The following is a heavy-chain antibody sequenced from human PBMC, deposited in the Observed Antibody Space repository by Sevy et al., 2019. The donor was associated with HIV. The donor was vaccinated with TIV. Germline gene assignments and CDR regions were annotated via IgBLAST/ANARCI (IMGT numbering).Heavy chain of an antibody. CDR1: GFTFRSYS. CDR2: ISSSSSTI. CDR3: ARDYSGWFDP. V-gene: IGHV3-48*02. D-gene: IGHD1-26*01. J-gene: IGHJ5*02. Sequence: GGSLRLSCAASGFTFRSYSMNWVRQAPGKGLEWVSYISSSSSTIYYADSVKGRFTISRDNAKNSLYLQMNSLIDEDTAVYYCARDYSGWFDPWGQGTLVTVSS.